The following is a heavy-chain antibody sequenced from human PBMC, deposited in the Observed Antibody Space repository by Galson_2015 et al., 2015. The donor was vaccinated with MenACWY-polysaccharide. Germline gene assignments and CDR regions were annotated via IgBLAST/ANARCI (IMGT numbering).Heavy chain of an antibody. CDR1: GFTFSSFV. J-gene: IGHJ4*02. V-gene: IGHV3-23*05. CDR2: ITSTAGST. CDR3: AKYPSDTSGWYGAKSDF. Sequence: SLRLSCAASGFTFSSFVMSWVRQAPGKGLEWVSAITSTAGSTYYVDSVKGRFTVSRDNSKNTLYLEMNTLRVEDTAVYYCAKYPSDTSGWYGAKSDFWGRGTLVTVSS. D-gene: IGHD6-19*01.